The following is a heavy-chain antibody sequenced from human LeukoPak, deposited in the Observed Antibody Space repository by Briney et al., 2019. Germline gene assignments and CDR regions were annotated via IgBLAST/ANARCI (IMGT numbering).Heavy chain of an antibody. CDR2: IYHSGST. Sequence: PSETLSLTCAVSGGSISSSNWWSWVRQPPGKGLEWIGEIYHSGSTNYNPSLKSRVTISVDKSKNQFSLKLSSVTAADTAVYYCARDQRDYYDSSGYLGLDYWGQGTLVTVSS. CDR1: GGSISSSNW. D-gene: IGHD3-22*01. CDR3: ARDQRDYYDSSGYLGLDY. J-gene: IGHJ4*02. V-gene: IGHV4-4*02.